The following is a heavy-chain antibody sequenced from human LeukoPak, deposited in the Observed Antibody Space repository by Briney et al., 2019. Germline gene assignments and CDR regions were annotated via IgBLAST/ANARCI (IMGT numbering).Heavy chain of an antibody. J-gene: IGHJ4*02. Sequence: ASVKVSCKVSGYTLTELSMHWVRQAPGKGLEWMAGFDPEDGETIYAQKFQGRVTMTEDTSTDTAYMELSSLRSEDTAVYYCATDAYSGYDFGYWGQGTLVTVSS. D-gene: IGHD5-12*01. V-gene: IGHV1-24*01. CDR2: FDPEDGET. CDR1: GYTLTELS. CDR3: ATDAYSGYDFGY.